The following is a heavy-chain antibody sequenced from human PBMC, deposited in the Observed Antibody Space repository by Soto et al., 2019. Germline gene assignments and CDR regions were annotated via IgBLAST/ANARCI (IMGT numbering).Heavy chain of an antibody. Sequence: EVQLLESGGGLVQPGGSLRLACAASGLTFSRYTMGWVRQAPGKGLEWVSAIIASGVITYYADSVKGRFTISRDNSNNTVYLQMNSLGAEDTAVYYCSDDLRGPEAGTWYFDLWGRGTLVTVSS. D-gene: IGHD6-13*01. CDR1: GLTFSRYT. CDR2: IIASGVIT. J-gene: IGHJ2*01. V-gene: IGHV3-23*01. CDR3: SDDLRGPEAGTWYFDL.